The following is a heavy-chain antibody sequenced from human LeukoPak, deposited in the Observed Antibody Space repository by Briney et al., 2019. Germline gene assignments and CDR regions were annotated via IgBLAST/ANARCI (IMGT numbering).Heavy chain of an antibody. J-gene: IGHJ5*02. D-gene: IGHD2-2*01. V-gene: IGHV1-18*04. CDR2: ISAYNGNT. Sequence: ASVKVSCKASGYTFTSYGISWVRLAPGQGLEWMGWISAYNGNTNYAQKLQGRVTMTTDTSTSTAYMELRSLRSDDTAVYYCARDILGYCSSTSCYEGGWFDPWGQGTLVTVSS. CDR3: ARDILGYCSSTSCYEGGWFDP. CDR1: GYTFTSYG.